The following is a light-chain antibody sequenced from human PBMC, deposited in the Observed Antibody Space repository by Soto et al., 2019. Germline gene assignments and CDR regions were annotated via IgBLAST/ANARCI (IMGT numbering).Light chain of an antibody. Sequence: DIQMTQSPSSLSAFVGDRVTITCRASQTISNYLNWYQQRPGKAPKLLIHLASSLQSGVPSRFGGSGSGTDFTLTISSLQPEDSATYYCQQSYGPPITFGQGTRLEIK. CDR1: QTISNY. J-gene: IGKJ5*01. CDR3: QQSYGPPIT. CDR2: LAS. V-gene: IGKV1-39*01.